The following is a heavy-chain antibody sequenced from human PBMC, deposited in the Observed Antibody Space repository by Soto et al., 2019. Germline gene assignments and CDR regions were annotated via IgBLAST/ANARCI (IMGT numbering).Heavy chain of an antibody. J-gene: IGHJ6*02. D-gene: IGHD3-10*01. CDR2: ISYDGSNK. CDR3: AKDLHLEYYGSGSYPEVYYYYYGMHV. V-gene: IGHV3-30*18. CDR1: GFTFSSYG. Sequence: QVQLVESGGGVVQPGRSLRLSCAASGFTFSSYGMHWVRQAPGKGLEWVAVISYDGSNKYYADSVKGRFTISRDNSKNTLYLQMNSLRAEDTAVYYCAKDLHLEYYGSGSYPEVYYYYYGMHVWGQGTTVTVSS.